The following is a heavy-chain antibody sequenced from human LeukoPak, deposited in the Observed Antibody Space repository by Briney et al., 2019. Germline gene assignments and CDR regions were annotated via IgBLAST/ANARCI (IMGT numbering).Heavy chain of an antibody. CDR3: ARRALSVSTVRGVNWYFDL. D-gene: IGHD3-10*02. J-gene: IGHJ2*01. V-gene: IGHV1-46*01. Sequence: ASVKVSCKSSGYAFTNYYMHWVRQAPGQGLEWMGIINPSGGSTSYAQKFQGRVTVTRDTSTSTVYMELSSLRSDDTAVYYCARRALSVSTVRGVNWYFDLWGRGTLVTVSS. CDR2: INPSGGST. CDR1: GYAFTNYY.